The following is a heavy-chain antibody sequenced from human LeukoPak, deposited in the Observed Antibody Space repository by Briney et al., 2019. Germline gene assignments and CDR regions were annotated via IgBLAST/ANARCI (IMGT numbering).Heavy chain of an antibody. J-gene: IGHJ6*02. D-gene: IGHD3-9*01. CDR3: AKDYPHYYDILTGYYWYYYYYGMDV. V-gene: IGHV3-23*01. CDR1: GFTFSGYA. CDR2: MSGSGVTT. Sequence: GGSLRLSCAVSGFTFSGYAMSWVRQAPGKGLEWVSAMSGSGVTTYYAESVKGRFTISRDNSKNTLHLQLNSLRPEDTAVYYCAKDYPHYYDILTGYYWYYYYYGMDVWGQGTTVTVSS.